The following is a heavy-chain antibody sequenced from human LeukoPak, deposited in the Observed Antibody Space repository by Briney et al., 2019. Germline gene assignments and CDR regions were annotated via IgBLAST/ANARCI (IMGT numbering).Heavy chain of an antibody. V-gene: IGHV3-53*01. J-gene: IGHJ4*02. D-gene: IGHD5-18*01. Sequence: GGSLRLSCAAAGFPVSSNYMSWVRPAPGKGLEWVSVIYSGGSTYYADSVKGRFTISRDNSKNTLYLQMNSLRAEDTAVYYCGRVYVDTAMDYFDYWGQGTLVTVSS. CDR1: GFPVSSNY. CDR3: GRVYVDTAMDYFDY. CDR2: IYSGGST.